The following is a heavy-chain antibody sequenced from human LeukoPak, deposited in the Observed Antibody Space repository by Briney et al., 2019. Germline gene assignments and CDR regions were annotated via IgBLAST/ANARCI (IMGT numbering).Heavy chain of an antibody. CDR2: IYSGGRT. J-gene: IGHJ4*02. Sequence: GGSLRLSCASSGFTVSSNYMSWVREAPGKGLEWVSVIYSGGRTEYADSVKGRFTISRDNSKNTLYLQMNSLRAEDTAVYYCARESGSYYGVTLDYWGQGTLVTVSS. CDR1: GFTVSSNY. CDR3: ARESGSYYGVTLDY. V-gene: IGHV3-66*01. D-gene: IGHD1-26*01.